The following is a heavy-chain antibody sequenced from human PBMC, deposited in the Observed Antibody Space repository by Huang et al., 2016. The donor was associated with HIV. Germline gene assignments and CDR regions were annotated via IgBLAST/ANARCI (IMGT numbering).Heavy chain of an antibody. Sequence: QVQLQESGPGLVKPSKTLSLTCTVVGCSINSRYLSWIRQPPGTWLEWIECVKYNVSTIYNPSHKSRVISSVDTSKSQFSLNLNSVTATDAAVYYCAREQHLGLALYSSNSMFDHWGQGTLVTVSS. J-gene: IGHJ4*02. CDR1: GCSINSRY. CDR2: VKYNVST. D-gene: IGHD2-2*01. CDR3: AREQHLGLALYSSNSMFDH. V-gene: IGHV4-59*11.